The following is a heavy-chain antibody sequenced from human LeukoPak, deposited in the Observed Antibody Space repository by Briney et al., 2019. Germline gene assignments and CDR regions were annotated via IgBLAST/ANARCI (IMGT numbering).Heavy chain of an antibody. D-gene: IGHD6-19*01. CDR3: ARAHSSGLYDYFDS. V-gene: IGHV3-30-3*01. CDR1: GFTFSRYA. Sequence: GRSLRLSCAASGFTFSRYAMHWVRQAPGKGLEWAAVISYDGSNKNCADSVRGRFTVSRDNSKNTLYLQMNSLRLEDTAVYYCARAHSSGLYDYFDSWGQGTLVTVSS. CDR2: ISYDGSNK. J-gene: IGHJ4*02.